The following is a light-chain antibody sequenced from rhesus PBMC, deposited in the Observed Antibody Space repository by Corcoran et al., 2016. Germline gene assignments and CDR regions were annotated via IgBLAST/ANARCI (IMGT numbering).Light chain of an antibody. CDR2: GAS. J-gene: IGKJ3*01. V-gene: IGKV3S9*01. CDR3: QQYSNWPFT. Sequence: EIVMTQSPATLSLSPGERATLSCRASQSVSRYVVWYQQKPEQAPRLLIYGASSRATGIPDRFSGSGSGTDVTLSSSSLEPEDFAVYYCQQYSNWPFTFGPGTKLDIK. CDR1: QSVSRY.